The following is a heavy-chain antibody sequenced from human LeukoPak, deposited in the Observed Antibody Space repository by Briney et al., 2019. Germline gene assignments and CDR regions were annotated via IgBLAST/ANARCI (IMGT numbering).Heavy chain of an antibody. D-gene: IGHD7-27*01. CDR1: GGSISSGGYY. V-gene: IGHV4-30-2*02. J-gene: IGHJ3*02. CDR3: ARFKGDLDGEDAFDI. CDR2: IYHSGST. Sequence: ETSETLSLTCTVSGGSISSGGYYWSWIRQPPGKGLEWIGYIYHSGSTYYNPSLKSRVTISVDTSKNQFSLKLSSVTAADTAVYYCARFKGDLDGEDAFDIWGQGTMVTVSS.